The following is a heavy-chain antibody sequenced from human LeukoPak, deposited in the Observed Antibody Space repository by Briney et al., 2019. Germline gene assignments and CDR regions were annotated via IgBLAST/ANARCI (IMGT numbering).Heavy chain of an antibody. D-gene: IGHD2-15*01. CDR1: GYTFTSYD. V-gene: IGHV1-8*01. Sequence: ASVKVSCKASGYTFTSYDINCVRQATGQGLEWMGWMNPNSGNTGYAQKFQGRVTMTRNTSISTAYMELSSLRSEDTAVYYCARTPSGTCSGGSCYSRWVDDAFDIWGQGTMVTVSS. CDR3: ARTPSGTCSGGSCYSRWVDDAFDI. CDR2: MNPNSGNT. J-gene: IGHJ3*02.